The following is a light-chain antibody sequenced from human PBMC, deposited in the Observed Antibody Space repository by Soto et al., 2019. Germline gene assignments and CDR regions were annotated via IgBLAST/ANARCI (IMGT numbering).Light chain of an antibody. CDR2: GNS. J-gene: IGLJ2*01. V-gene: IGLV1-40*01. CDR1: SSNIGAGYD. CDR3: RSFAGSSTFVV. Sequence: QSVLTQPPSVSGAPGQRVTISCTGNSSNIGAGYDVHWYQQLPGKAPKLLIFGNSHRPSGVPDRFFGSKSGTSASLTISGLQAEDEADYYCRSFAGSSTFVVFGGGTKVTVL.